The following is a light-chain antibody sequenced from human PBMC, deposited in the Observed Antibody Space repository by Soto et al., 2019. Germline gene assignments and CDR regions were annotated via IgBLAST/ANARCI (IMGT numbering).Light chain of an antibody. Sequence: QSVLMQPPSVSAAPGQKVTISCSGSSSNIGNNYVSWYQQLPGTAPKLLIYENNKRPSGIPDRFSGSKSGTSATLGITGLQTGDEADYYCGTWDSSLSAGPFGTGTKLTVL. CDR1: SSNIGNNY. V-gene: IGLV1-51*02. CDR2: ENN. J-gene: IGLJ1*01. CDR3: GTWDSSLSAGP.